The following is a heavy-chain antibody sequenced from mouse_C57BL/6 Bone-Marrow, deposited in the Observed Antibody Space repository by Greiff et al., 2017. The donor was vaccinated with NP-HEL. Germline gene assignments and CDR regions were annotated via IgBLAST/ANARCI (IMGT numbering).Heavy chain of an antibody. CDR3: ARGTAQATAWFAY. D-gene: IGHD3-2*02. Sequence: EVQVVESGGDLVKPGGSLKLSCAASGFTFSSYGMSWVRQTPDKRLEWVATISSGGSYTYYPDSVKGRFTISRDNAKNTLYRQMSSLKSEDTAMYYCARGTAQATAWFAYWGQGTLVTVSA. CDR2: ISSGGSYT. V-gene: IGHV5-6*01. CDR1: GFTFSSYG. J-gene: IGHJ3*01.